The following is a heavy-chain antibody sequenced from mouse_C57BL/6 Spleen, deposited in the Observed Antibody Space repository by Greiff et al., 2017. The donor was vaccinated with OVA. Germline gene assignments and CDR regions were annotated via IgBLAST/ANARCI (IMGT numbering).Heavy chain of an antibody. CDR2: IDPSDSET. CDR3: ARFGKRDYFDY. V-gene: IGHV1-52*01. Sequence: VQLQQPGAELVRPGSSVKLSCKASGYTFTSYWMHWVKQRPIQGLEWIGNIDPSDSETHYNQKFKDKATLTVDKSSSTAYMQLSSLTSEDSAVYYCARFGKRDYFDYWGQGTTLTVSS. CDR1: GYTFTSYW. J-gene: IGHJ2*01. D-gene: IGHD2-1*01.